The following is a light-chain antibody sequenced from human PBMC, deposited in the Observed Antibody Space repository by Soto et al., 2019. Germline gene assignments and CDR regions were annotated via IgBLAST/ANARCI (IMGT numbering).Light chain of an antibody. CDR1: QSFGSW. Sequence: DIQMTQSPSSLSASVGDTVTITCRASQSFGSWLAWYQQKPGQAPKLLIYDISSLEYGVPSRFSGSGSGTEFTLTISSLQPDDFATYYCQQYILSPSSFGQGTKVDIK. CDR2: DIS. CDR3: QQYILSPSS. J-gene: IGKJ2*01. V-gene: IGKV1-5*01.